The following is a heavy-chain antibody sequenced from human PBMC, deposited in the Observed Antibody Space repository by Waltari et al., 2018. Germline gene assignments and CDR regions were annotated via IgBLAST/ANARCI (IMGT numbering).Heavy chain of an antibody. Sequence: QVQLVQSGAEVKKRGSSVQVSCKASGGTFSSYAISWVRQAPGQGLEWMGGIIPIFGTANYAQKFQGRVTITTDESTSTAYMELSSLRSEDTAVYYCARDGEGGSSGYYYSLLLFYWGQGTLVTVSS. J-gene: IGHJ4*02. D-gene: IGHD3-22*01. CDR3: ARDGEGGSSGYYYSLLLFY. CDR1: GGTFSSYA. CDR2: IIPIFGTA. V-gene: IGHV1-69*05.